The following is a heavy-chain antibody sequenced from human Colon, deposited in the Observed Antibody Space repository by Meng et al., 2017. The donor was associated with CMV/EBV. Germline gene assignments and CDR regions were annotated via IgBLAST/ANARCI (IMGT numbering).Heavy chain of an antibody. J-gene: IGHJ4*02. CDR3: AMGYSSGWYHPFDY. CDR2: INSDGSST. CDR1: GFTFSSYW. V-gene: IGHV3-74*01. D-gene: IGHD6-19*01. Sequence: GGPLRPPCAASGFTFSSYWMHWVRQAPGKGLVWVSRINSDGSSTSYADSVKGRFTISRDNAKNTLYLQMNSLRAEDTAVYYCAMGYSSGWYHPFDYWGQGTLVTVSS.